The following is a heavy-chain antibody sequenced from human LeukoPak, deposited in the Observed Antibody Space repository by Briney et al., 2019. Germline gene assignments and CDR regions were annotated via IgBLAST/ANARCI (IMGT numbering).Heavy chain of an antibody. Sequence: SETLSLTCAVYGGSFSGYYWSWIRQPPGKGLEWIGEINHSGSTNYNPSLKSRVTISVDTSKNQFSLKLSSVTAADTAVYYCARGRRDDSSGYCPRSFDYWGQGTLVTVSS. D-gene: IGHD3-22*01. CDR1: GGSFSGYY. CDR2: INHSGST. V-gene: IGHV4-34*01. J-gene: IGHJ4*02. CDR3: ARGRRDDSSGYCPRSFDY.